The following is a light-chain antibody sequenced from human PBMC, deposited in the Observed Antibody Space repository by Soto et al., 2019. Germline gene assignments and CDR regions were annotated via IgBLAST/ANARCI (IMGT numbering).Light chain of an antibody. CDR3: LSYADTACG. Sequence: QSALTQPPSASGSPGQSVTISCSGTSSDVGGYNYVSWYQQYPGKVPKLMIYEVSERPSGVPDRFSGSKSGNTAFLTVAGLQAEDEADYYCLSYADTACGFGTGTKVTVL. CDR1: SSDVGGYNY. V-gene: IGLV2-8*01. J-gene: IGLJ1*01. CDR2: EVS.